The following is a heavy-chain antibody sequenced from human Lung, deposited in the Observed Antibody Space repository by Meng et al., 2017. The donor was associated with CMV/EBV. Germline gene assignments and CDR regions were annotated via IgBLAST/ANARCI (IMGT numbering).Heavy chain of an antibody. CDR1: GFTFSSFA. CDR3: ARDAGSGQYYYDSRGYYDD. V-gene: IGHV3-30*04. CDR2: ISFDGKKE. D-gene: IGHD3-22*01. Sequence: SCAASGFTFSSFAMHWVRQAPGKGLEWVAMISFDGKKESYADSVKGRFTVSRDNSKTTVYLQMNSLKSEDTAVYYCARDAGSGQYYYDSRGYYDDXGQGXLVTVSS. J-gene: IGHJ4*02.